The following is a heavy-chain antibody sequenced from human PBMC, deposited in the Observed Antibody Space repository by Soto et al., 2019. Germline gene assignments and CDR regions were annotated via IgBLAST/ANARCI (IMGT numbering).Heavy chain of an antibody. D-gene: IGHD1-26*01. J-gene: IGHJ4*02. V-gene: IGHV2-5*02. CDR2: IYWDDSK. CDR1: GFSLTTDRVG. CDR3: AHAYGGRSLY. Sequence: QITLKESGPPLVKPTQTLTLTCTFSGFSLTTDRVGVGWIRQPPGEALEWLAGIYWDDSKTYRPSLESRLTITTDTSKNRVALTMTNMDSLDTATYYCAHAYGGRSLYWGQGTLVTVSS.